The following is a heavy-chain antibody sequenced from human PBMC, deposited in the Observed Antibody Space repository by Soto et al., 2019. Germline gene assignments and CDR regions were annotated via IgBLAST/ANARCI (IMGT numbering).Heavy chain of an antibody. Sequence: SETLSLTCTVSGDSVSTYYWTWIRQPPGKGLEWIGYIYNSATTKYNPSLKSRVTISVDTSKNQFSLKLSSVTTADTAVYYCARGRFDFIWGTPAPYLDYWGQGALVTVSS. V-gene: IGHV4-59*02. CDR2: IYNSATT. D-gene: IGHD3-16*01. J-gene: IGHJ4*02. CDR3: ARGRFDFIWGTPAPYLDY. CDR1: GDSVSTYY.